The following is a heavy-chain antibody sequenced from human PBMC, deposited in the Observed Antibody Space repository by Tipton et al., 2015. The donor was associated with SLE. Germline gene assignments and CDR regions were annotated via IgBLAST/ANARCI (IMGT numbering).Heavy chain of an antibody. J-gene: IGHJ6*02. V-gene: IGHV3-23*01. Sequence: SLRLSCAASGFTFSSYAMSWVRQAPGKGLEWVSAISGSGGSTYYADSVKGRFTISRDNSKNTLYLQMNSLRAEDTAVYYCAKEVLGVLRFLEWLVNVWGQGTTVTVSS. D-gene: IGHD3-3*01. CDR3: AKEVLGVLRFLEWLVNV. CDR2: ISGSGGST. CDR1: GFTFSSYA.